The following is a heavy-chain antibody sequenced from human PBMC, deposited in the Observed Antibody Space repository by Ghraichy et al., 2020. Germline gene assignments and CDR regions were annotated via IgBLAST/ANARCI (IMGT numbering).Heavy chain of an antibody. V-gene: IGHV4-34*01. J-gene: IGHJ4*02. Sequence: SQTLSLTCAVYGGSFSGYYWSWIRQPPGKGLEWIGEINHSGSTNYNPSLKSRVTISVDTSKNQFSLKLSSVTAADTAVYYCARGQRWLQLGHWGQGTLVTVSS. D-gene: IGHD5-24*01. CDR2: INHSGST. CDR3: ARGQRWLQLGH. CDR1: GGSFSGYY.